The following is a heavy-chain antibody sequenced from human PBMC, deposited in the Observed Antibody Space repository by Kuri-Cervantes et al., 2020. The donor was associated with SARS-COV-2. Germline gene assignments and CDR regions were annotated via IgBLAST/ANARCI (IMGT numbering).Heavy chain of an antibody. V-gene: IGHV4-39*07. D-gene: IGHD3-3*01. CDR3: ARGTGSYYDFWSGSNFDY. Sequence: GSLRLSCTVSGGSISSSSYYWGWIRQPPGKGLEWIGSIYYSGSTNYNPSLKSRVTISVDTSKNQFSLKLSSVTAADTAVYYCARGTGSYYDFWSGSNFDYWGQGTLVTVSS. CDR2: IYYSGST. CDR1: GGSISSSSYY. J-gene: IGHJ4*02.